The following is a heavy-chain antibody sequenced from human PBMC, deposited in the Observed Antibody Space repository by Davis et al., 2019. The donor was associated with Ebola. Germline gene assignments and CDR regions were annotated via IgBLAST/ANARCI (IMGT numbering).Heavy chain of an antibody. D-gene: IGHD6-6*01. CDR2: IYSGGST. J-gene: IGHJ6*02. CDR3: ARASRYSSSSGYYYYGMDV. Sequence: PGGSLRLSCAASGFTVSSNYMSWVRQAPGKGLEWVSVIYSGGSTYYADSVKGRFTISRDNSKNTLHLQMNSLRAEDTAVYYCARASRYSSSSGYYYYGMDVWGQGTTVTVSS. V-gene: IGHV3-66*01. CDR1: GFTVSSNY.